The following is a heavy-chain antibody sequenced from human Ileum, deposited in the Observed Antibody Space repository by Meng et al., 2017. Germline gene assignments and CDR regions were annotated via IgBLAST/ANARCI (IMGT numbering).Heavy chain of an antibody. Sequence: QVQWVGSWGGLGQPGGSLRLSCAASGFTFSNFAMHWVRQAPGKGLEWVAVISSDGSKEDHADSVKGRFTISRDNSKNTLYLQMNTLRTEDTAVYFCARDYGWLHNFECWGQGTLVTVSS. CDR2: ISSDGSKE. CDR3: ARDYGWLHNFEC. J-gene: IGHJ4*02. D-gene: IGHD2-8*02. CDR1: GFTFSNFA. V-gene: IGHV3-30*04.